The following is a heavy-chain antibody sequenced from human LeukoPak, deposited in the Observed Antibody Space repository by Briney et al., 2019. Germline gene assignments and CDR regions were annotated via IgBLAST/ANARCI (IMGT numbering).Heavy chain of an antibody. CDR1: AFTFSTYA. Sequence: PGGSLRLSCAASAFTFSTYAMAWVRQAPGKGLEWVSSISSTGDITYFADSVKGRFTISRDNSKNTLYLQMNSLRAEDTAVYYCAREGILTGYFGYWGQGTLVTVSS. CDR3: AREGILTGYFGY. D-gene: IGHD3-9*01. J-gene: IGHJ4*02. V-gene: IGHV3-23*01. CDR2: ISSTGDIT.